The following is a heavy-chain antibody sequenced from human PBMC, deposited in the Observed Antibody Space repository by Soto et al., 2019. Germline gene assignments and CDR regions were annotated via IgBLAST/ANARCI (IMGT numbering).Heavy chain of an antibody. V-gene: IGHV1-3*01. Sequence: ASVKVSCKASGYTFTSYGIHWVRQAPGQRLEWTGWINAGNGNTKYPEKFQGRVTITRDTSASTAYLELSSLRSEDTAVYYCARDPYDSSAYYRLYYYGMDVWGQGTTVTVSS. D-gene: IGHD3-22*01. CDR2: INAGNGNT. J-gene: IGHJ6*02. CDR3: ARDPYDSSAYYRLYYYGMDV. CDR1: GYTFTSYG.